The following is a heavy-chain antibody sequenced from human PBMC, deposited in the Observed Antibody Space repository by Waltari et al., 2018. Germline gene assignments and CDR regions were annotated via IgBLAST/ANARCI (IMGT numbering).Heavy chain of an antibody. Sequence: QVQLVQSGAEVKKPGASVKVSCKASGYTFTSYGISWVRQAPGQGLEWMGWISAYKGKTNYAQKTQGGANLXXXXXXXXXXXXXXXXXXXXXXXXXXXXTPGTRHPNGGFDYWGQGTLVTVSS. V-gene: IGHV1-18*01. CDR1: GYTFTSYG. D-gene: IGHD4-17*01. CDR2: ISAYKGKT. CDR3: XXTPGTRHPNGGFDY. J-gene: IGHJ4*02.